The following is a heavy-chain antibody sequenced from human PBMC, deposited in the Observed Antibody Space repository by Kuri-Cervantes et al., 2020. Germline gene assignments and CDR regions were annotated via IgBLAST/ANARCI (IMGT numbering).Heavy chain of an antibody. CDR2: TKYDESEK. CDR3: ASSATARGGMDV. J-gene: IGHJ6*02. CDR1: GFTVSSNY. D-gene: IGHD5-18*01. Sequence: GESLKISCAASGFTVSSNYMSWVRQAPGKGLEWVANTKYDESEKYYVDSVKGRFTISRDNAKDSLYLQMNNLRAEDTAVYYCASSATARGGMDVWGQGTTVTVSS. V-gene: IGHV3-7*01.